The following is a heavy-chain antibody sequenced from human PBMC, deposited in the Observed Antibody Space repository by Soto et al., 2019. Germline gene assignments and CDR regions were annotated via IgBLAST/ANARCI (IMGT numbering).Heavy chain of an antibody. D-gene: IGHD2-2*01. V-gene: IGHV1-69*13. CDR3: ASIVVPAAYEPWGYYYGMDV. Sequence: AASVKVSCKASGGTFSSYAISWVRQAPGQGLEWMGGIIPIFGTANYAQKFQGRVTITADESTSTAYMELSSLRSEDTAVYYCASIVVPAAYEPWGYYYGMDVWGQGTTVTVSS. CDR2: IIPIFGTA. J-gene: IGHJ6*02. CDR1: GGTFSSYA.